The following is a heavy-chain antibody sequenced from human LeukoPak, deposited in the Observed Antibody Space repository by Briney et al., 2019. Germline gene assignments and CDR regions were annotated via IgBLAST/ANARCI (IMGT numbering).Heavy chain of an antibody. CDR2: ISAYNGNT. CDR1: GYTFTSYG. Sequence: GPVKVSCKASGYTFTSYGISWVRQAPGQGLEWMGWISAYNGNTNYAQKLQGRVTMTTDTSTSTAYMELRSLRSDDTALYYCARGDTMVRGVIGIDYWGQGTLVTVSS. V-gene: IGHV1-18*01. J-gene: IGHJ4*02. CDR3: ARGDTMVRGVIGIDY. D-gene: IGHD3-10*01.